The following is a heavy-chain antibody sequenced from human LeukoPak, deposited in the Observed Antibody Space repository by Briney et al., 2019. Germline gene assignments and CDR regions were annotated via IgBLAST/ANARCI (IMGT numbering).Heavy chain of an antibody. CDR2: IYYSGST. Sequence: SETLSLTCTVSGGSISTYYWNWIRQPPGKGLEWIGYIYYSGSTNYNPSLKSRVTISVDTSKNQFSLKLSSVTAADTAVYYCARTTEGGYTYGYFYYYYMDVWGKGTTVTISS. V-gene: IGHV4-59*01. D-gene: IGHD5-18*01. CDR3: ARTTEGGYTYGYFYYYYMDV. CDR1: GGSISTYY. J-gene: IGHJ6*03.